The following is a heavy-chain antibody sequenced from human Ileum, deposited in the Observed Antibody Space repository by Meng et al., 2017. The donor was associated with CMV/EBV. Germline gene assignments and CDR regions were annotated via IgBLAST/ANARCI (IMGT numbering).Heavy chain of an antibody. D-gene: IGHD6-13*01. Sequence: GESLKISCAASGFTFSSYGMHWVRQAPGKGLEWVAVIWYDGSNKYYADSVKGRFTISRDNAKNTLYLQMNSLRVEDTAVYYCAKDKHIAAADYWGQGTLVTVSS. CDR2: IWYDGSNK. V-gene: IGHV3-33*03. J-gene: IGHJ4*02. CDR3: AKDKHIAAADY. CDR1: GFTFSSYG.